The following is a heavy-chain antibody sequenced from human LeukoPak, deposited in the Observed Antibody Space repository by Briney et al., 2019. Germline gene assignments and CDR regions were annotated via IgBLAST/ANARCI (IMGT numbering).Heavy chain of an antibody. CDR3: AKDATITGTGYYMDV. CDR2: ISWDGGST. D-gene: IGHD1-20*01. V-gene: IGHV3-43*01. J-gene: IGHJ6*03. CDR1: GFTFDDYI. Sequence: GGSLRLSCAASGFTFDDYIMHWVRQAPGKGLEWVSLISWDGGSTYYADSVKGRFTISRDNSKNSLYLQMNSLRTEDTALYYCAKDATITGTGYYMDVWGKGTTVTVSS.